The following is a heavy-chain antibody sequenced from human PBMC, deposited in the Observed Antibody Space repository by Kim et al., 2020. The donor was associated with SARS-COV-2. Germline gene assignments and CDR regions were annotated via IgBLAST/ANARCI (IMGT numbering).Heavy chain of an antibody. J-gene: IGHJ1*01. V-gene: IGHV3-7*01. D-gene: IGHD2-15*01. CDR2: INEDGSEK. Sequence: GGSLRLSCAASGFAFSNYWMSWVRQAPGKGLEWVASINEDGSEKYSVDSVRGRFSVSRDNAKNSVYLQMNILRGEDTAVYYCAAPRGNYSPAEYFQYWGQGALVTVSS. CDR3: AAPRGNYSPAEYFQY. CDR1: GFAFSNYW.